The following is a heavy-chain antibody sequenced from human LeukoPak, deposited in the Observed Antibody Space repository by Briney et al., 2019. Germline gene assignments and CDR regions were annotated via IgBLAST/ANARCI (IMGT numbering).Heavy chain of an antibody. J-gene: IGHJ4*02. CDR3: ARVAQHRYYYDSSAFRYYLDY. CDR1: GYTFTGYY. Sequence: GASVKVSCKASGYTFTGYYMHWVRQAPGQGLEWMGWINPNSGGTNYAQKFQGRVTMTRDTSISTAYMELSRLRSDDTAVYYCARVAQHRYYYDSSAFRYYLDYWGQGTLVTVSS. D-gene: IGHD3-22*01. V-gene: IGHV1-2*02. CDR2: INPNSGGT.